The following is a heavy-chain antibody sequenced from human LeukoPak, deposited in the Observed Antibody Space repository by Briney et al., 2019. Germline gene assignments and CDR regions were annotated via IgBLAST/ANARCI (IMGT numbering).Heavy chain of an antibody. J-gene: IGHJ3*02. V-gene: IGHV3-74*01. CDR3: ATKHGGPYAFDI. CDR1: GFTFSSYW. Sequence: PGGSLRLSCAASGFTFSSYWMHWVRQAPGKGLVWVSRIKSDGSSTSYADSVKGRFTISRDNAKNTLYLQMNSLRAEDTAVYYCATKHGGPYAFDIWGQGTMVTVSS. CDR2: IKSDGSST. D-gene: IGHD2-21*01.